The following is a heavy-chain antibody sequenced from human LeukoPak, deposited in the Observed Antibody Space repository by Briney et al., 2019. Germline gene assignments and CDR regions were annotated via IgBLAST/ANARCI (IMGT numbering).Heavy chain of an antibody. V-gene: IGHV1-69*13. J-gene: IGHJ4*02. D-gene: IGHD3-9*01. CDR2: IIPIFGTA. CDR1: GGTFSSYA. Sequence: GASVKVSCKASGGTFSSYAISWVRRAPGEGLEWLGGIIPIFGTANYAQKFQGRVTITADESTSTAYMELSSLRSEDTAVYYCAGSLRYFDWLLFGYWGQGTLVTVSS. CDR3: AGSLRYFDWLLFGY.